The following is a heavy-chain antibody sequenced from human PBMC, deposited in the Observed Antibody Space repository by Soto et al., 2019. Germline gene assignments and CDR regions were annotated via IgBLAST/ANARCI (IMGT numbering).Heavy chain of an antibody. CDR1: GFTFTSSG. Sequence: SVKVSCTASGFTFTSSGVQGVRQARGQPLEWIGWIVVGSGNTNYAQKFQERVTITRDMSTSTAYMELSSLRSEDTAVYYCAADRHSSGYYWGQGPLGTVSP. V-gene: IGHV1-58*01. J-gene: IGHJ4*02. D-gene: IGHD3-22*01. CDR2: IVVGSGNT. CDR3: AADRHSSGYY.